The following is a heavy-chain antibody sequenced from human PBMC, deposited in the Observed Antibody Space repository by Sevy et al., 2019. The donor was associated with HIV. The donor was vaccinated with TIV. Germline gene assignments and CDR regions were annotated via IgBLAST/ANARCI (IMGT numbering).Heavy chain of an antibody. CDR1: GGSISSYY. CDR2: IYYSGST. CDR3: VRHVRLKYYYGSGSYYNGHDAFDI. V-gene: IGHV4-59*08. D-gene: IGHD3-10*01. Sequence: SETLSLTCTVSGGSISSYYWSWIRQPPGKGLEWIGYIYYSGSTNYNPSLKSRVTISVDTSKNQFSLKLSSVTAADTAVYYCVRHVRLKYYYGSGSYYNGHDAFDIWGQGTMVTVSS. J-gene: IGHJ3*02.